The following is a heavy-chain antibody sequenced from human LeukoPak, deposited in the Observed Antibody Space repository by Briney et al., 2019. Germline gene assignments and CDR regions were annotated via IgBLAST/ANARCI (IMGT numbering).Heavy chain of an antibody. CDR2: ITISGHTK. V-gene: IGHV3-48*03. CDR3: ARGDPHADL. Sequence: PGGSLRLSCAAPGFDLCTYEMMWVRQAPGKGLEWIADITISGHTKNYADSVKGRFTISRDNARTSLYLQMNSLRVEDTGVYYCARGDPHADLWGQGTLVTVSS. CDR1: GFDLCTYE. J-gene: IGHJ5*02.